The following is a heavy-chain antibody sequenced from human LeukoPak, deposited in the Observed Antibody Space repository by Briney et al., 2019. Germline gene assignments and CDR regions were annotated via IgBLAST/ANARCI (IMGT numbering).Heavy chain of an antibody. Sequence: GGSLRLSCAASGFTFTSYNMNWVRQAPGKGLEWVSYISSSSSTIYYADSVKGRFTISRDNSKNTLYLQMNSLRAEDTAVYYCAKDRLRIVALDWFDPWGQGTLVTVSS. CDR2: ISSSSSTI. CDR1: GFTFTSYN. CDR3: AKDRLRIVALDWFDP. D-gene: IGHD3-22*01. V-gene: IGHV3-48*01. J-gene: IGHJ5*02.